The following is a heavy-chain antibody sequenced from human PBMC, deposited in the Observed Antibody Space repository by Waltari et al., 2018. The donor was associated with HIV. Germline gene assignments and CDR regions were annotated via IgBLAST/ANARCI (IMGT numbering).Heavy chain of an antibody. CDR3: ARVPFASSWSAGSFDV. Sequence: VQLEESGGGVVQPGRSRRLSCAASGFRVSDYGMHWVGQAPGKGLQWVEVIWYDGSKKEYSDSVKGRFTISKDNSKNTLFLQMNSLRVDDTAVYFCARVPFASSWSAGSFDVWGPGTRITVSS. CDR2: IWYDGSKK. CDR1: GFRVSDYG. D-gene: IGHD6-13*01. V-gene: IGHV3-33*01. J-gene: IGHJ3*01.